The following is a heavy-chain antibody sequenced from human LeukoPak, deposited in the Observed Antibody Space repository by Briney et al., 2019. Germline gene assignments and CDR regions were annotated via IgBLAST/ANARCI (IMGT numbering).Heavy chain of an antibody. Sequence: PGGSLRLSCAAFGFTFSSYEMNWVRQAPGKGLEWVSYISSSGSTIYYADSVKGRFTISRDNAKNSLYLQMNSLRAEDTAVYYCARDRGSYFSGWFDPWGQGTLVTVSS. CDR3: ARDRGSYFSGWFDP. CDR2: ISSSGSTI. CDR1: GFTFSSYE. D-gene: IGHD1-26*01. J-gene: IGHJ5*02. V-gene: IGHV3-48*03.